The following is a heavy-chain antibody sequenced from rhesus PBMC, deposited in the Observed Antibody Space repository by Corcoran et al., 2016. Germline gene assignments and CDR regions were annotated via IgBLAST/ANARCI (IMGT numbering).Heavy chain of an antibody. D-gene: IGHD3-3*01. V-gene: IGHV2-1*01. Sequence: QVTLKESGPALVKPTQTLTLTCTFSGFSLSTRGMGVGWIRQPPGKTLEWLAHIYWDDDKRYSTSLKSRLTISKDTSKNQVVLTMTNMDPVDTATYYCARSRDYNFWSGYYPYGLDSWGQGVVVTVSS. CDR2: IYWDDDK. J-gene: IGHJ6*01. CDR3: ARSRDYNFWSGYYPYGLDS. CDR1: GFSLSTRGMG.